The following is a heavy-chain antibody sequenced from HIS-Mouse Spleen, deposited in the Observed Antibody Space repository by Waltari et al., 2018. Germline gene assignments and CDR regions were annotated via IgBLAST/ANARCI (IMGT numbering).Heavy chain of an antibody. J-gene: IGHJ4*02. Sequence: EVQLVESGGGLVQPGGSLRLSCAASGLTFSSYSMNWVRQARGKGLEWVSYISSSSSTIYYADSVKGRFTISRDKAKNSLYLQMNSLRDEDTAVYYCARDETTVTRIDYWGQGTLVTVSS. CDR2: ISSSSSTI. CDR3: ARDETTVTRIDY. CDR1: GLTFSSYS. V-gene: IGHV3-48*02. D-gene: IGHD4-17*01.